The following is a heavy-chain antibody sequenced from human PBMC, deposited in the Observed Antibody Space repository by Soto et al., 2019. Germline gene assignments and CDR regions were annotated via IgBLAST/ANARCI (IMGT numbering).Heavy chain of an antibody. CDR2: INHSGIT. D-gene: IGHD3-16*01. Sequence: ASETLSLTCAVYGGSFSGYYWSWIRQPPGKGLEWIGEINHSGITNYNPSLKSRVTISVDTSKNQFSLKLSSVTAADTVLYYCARNFGRRYYYYGMDVWGQGTTVTVSS. CDR1: GGSFSGYY. CDR3: ARNFGRRYYYYGMDV. V-gene: IGHV4-34*01. J-gene: IGHJ6*02.